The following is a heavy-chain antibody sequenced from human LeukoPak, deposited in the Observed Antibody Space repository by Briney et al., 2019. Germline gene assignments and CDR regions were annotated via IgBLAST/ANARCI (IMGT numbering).Heavy chain of an antibody. Sequence: GGSLRLSCAISGFTFDDYGMNWVRHAPGKGLEWVSGINWSGDYTHYADSVKGRFTISRDNAKNSLYLQMTSLRAEDTALYYCARSYSSRSFYYMDVWGKGTTVTVS. J-gene: IGHJ6*03. CDR2: INWSGDYT. D-gene: IGHD6-13*01. CDR1: GFTFDDYG. CDR3: ARSYSSRSFYYMDV. V-gene: IGHV3-20*04.